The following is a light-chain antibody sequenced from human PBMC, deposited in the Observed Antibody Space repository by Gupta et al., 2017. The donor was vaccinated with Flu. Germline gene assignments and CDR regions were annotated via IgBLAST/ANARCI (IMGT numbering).Light chain of an antibody. V-gene: IGLV3-21*02. J-gene: IGLJ3*02. CDR2: AES. CDR1: NIGSKS. Sequence: SYVLTQPPWVSLDPGQTARITCGGNNIGSKSVHCCQQKPGQSPVLVVYAESDRTSGIPGRFSGANSGNTTTLTISRVEAEDEADYYCQVWDSSSDHWVFGEGTKLKVL. CDR3: QVWDSSSDHWV.